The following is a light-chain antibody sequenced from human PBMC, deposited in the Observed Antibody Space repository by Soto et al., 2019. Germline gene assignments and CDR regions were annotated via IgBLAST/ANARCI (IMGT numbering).Light chain of an antibody. J-gene: IGKJ3*01. CDR2: GAS. CDR3: QQYGRSPHLFT. V-gene: IGKV3-20*01. Sequence: EIVLTQSPGTLSLSPGDGATLSCRASQSVSTNYLAWFQQKPGQAPRLLIYGASSRATGIPDRFSGSGSGTDFTLTISRLEPEDFAVYYCQQYGRSPHLFTFGPGTKVEI. CDR1: QSVSTNY.